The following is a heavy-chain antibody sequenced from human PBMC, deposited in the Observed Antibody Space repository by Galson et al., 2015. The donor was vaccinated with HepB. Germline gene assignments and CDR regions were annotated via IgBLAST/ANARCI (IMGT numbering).Heavy chain of an antibody. CDR1: GFTFSSYA. CDR3: AKADYYGSGSFPIPFDY. J-gene: IGHJ4*02. V-gene: IGHV3-23*01. Sequence: SLRLSCAASGFTFSSYAMSWVRQAPGKGLEWVSAISGSGGSTYYADSVKGRFTISRDNSKNTLYLQMNSPRAEDTAVYYCAKADYYGSGSFPIPFDYWGQGTLVTVSS. D-gene: IGHD3-10*01. CDR2: ISGSGGST.